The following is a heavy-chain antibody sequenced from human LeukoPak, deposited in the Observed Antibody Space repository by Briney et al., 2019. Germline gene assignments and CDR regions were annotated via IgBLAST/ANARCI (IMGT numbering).Heavy chain of an antibody. CDR2: INPNSGGT. D-gene: IGHD1-26*01. CDR1: GYTFTGYY. Sequence: ASVKVSCKASGYTFTGYYMHWVRQAPGPGLEWMGRINPNSGGTNYAQKFQGRVTMTRDTSISTAYMELSRLRSDDTAVYYCARDDRLLDADYYYGMDVWGQGTTVTVSS. V-gene: IGHV1-2*06. CDR3: ARDDRLLDADYYYGMDV. J-gene: IGHJ6*02.